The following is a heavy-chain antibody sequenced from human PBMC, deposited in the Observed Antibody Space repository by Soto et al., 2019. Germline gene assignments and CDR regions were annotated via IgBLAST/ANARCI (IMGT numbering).Heavy chain of an antibody. V-gene: IGHV4-4*02. D-gene: IGHD6-6*01. J-gene: IGHJ6*02. CDR1: GGSISTINW. Sequence: SETLSLTCAVSGGSISTINWWTWVRQPPGKGLDWIGEIYQTGSTSYNPSLESRVTISIDKPKNQFSLKLRSVTAADTAVYYCARVSSSSAFGMDVWGQGTTVTVYS. CDR2: IYQTGST. CDR3: ARVSSSSAFGMDV.